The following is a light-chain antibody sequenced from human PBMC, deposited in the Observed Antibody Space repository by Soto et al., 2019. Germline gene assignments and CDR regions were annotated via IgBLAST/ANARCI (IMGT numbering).Light chain of an antibody. CDR2: GAS. Sequence: EIVLTQSPATLSVSPGERASLSCRASQSVRSSFLAWYQQKPGQAPSLLIYGASTRATGIPARFSGSGSGTEFTLTINSLQPEDFAVYYCQQYSNWPLTFGGGTKVDI. CDR3: QQYSNWPLT. CDR1: QSVRSSF. V-gene: IGKV3-15*01. J-gene: IGKJ4*01.